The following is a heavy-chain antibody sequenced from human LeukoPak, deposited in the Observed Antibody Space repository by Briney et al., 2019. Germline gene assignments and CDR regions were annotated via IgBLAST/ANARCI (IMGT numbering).Heavy chain of an antibody. V-gene: IGHV3-23*01. CDR3: ARDGRDGYNWNPDAFDI. CDR1: GFTFSSYA. CDR2: ISGSGGST. J-gene: IGHJ3*02. D-gene: IGHD5-24*01. Sequence: GGSLRLSCAASGFTFSSYAMRGVRQAPGKGLEWVSAISGSGGSTYYADSVKGRFTTSRDNSKNTLYLQMNSLRAEDTAVYYCARDGRDGYNWNPDAFDIWGQGTMVTVSS.